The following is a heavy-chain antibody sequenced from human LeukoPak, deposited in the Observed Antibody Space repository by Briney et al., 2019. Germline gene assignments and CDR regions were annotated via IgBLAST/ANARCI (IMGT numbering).Heavy chain of an antibody. CDR2: IDEHGSTT. CDR1: GFTFSRYW. CDR3: ARDVAGSGSH. Sequence: GSLRLSCAASGFTFSRYWLHLVRPAPGEGVVWVSRIDEHGSTTDYADSVEGRFTIYKDNAKNPLYLQMNSLRDEDTAVYYCARDVAGSGSHWGQGTLVSVSS. V-gene: IGHV3-74*01. J-gene: IGHJ4*02. D-gene: IGHD3-10*01.